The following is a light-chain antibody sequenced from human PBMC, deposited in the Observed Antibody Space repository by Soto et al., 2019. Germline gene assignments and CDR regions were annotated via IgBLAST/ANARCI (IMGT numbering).Light chain of an antibody. Sequence: QLTQSPSTLSASVGDRVTITCRASQSVRTWLAWFQQKPGKAPKLLIYKATTLESGVPSRFSGSGSGTEFTLTISSLRPDDFATYYCQQYDNYLTFGRGTKVDIK. V-gene: IGKV1-5*03. CDR2: KAT. CDR1: QSVRTW. CDR3: QQYDNYLT. J-gene: IGKJ1*01.